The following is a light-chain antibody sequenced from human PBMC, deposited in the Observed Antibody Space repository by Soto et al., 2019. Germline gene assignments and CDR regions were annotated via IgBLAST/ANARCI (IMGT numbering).Light chain of an antibody. V-gene: IGKV3-20*01. CDR3: HQYGSSVLT. J-gene: IGKJ4*01. Sequence: EIVLTQSPGTLSLSPGDRATLSCRASQTINNNYFAWYQQRPGQAPRLLLFGTSSRAPGIPVRFIGSGSGTHFTLTITSLEPEDFALYYCHQYGSSVLTFGGGTKVEIK. CDR2: GTS. CDR1: QTINNNY.